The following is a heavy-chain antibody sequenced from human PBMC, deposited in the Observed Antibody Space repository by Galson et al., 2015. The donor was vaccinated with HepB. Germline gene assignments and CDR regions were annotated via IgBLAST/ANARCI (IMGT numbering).Heavy chain of an antibody. Sequence: SLRLSCAASGFTFDSHAMHWVRQAPGKGLEWVAVISYDGSNKYYADSVKGRFTISRDNSKNALYLQMNSLRAEDTAVYYCAKDRERGSAWYYGLDVWGQGTTVTVSS. J-gene: IGHJ6*02. V-gene: IGHV3-30*18. CDR1: GFTFDSHA. D-gene: IGHD6-19*01. CDR3: AKDRERGSAWYYGLDV. CDR2: ISYDGSNK.